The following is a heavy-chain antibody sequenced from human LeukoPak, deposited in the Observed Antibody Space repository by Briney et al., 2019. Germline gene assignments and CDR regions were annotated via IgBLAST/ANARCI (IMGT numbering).Heavy chain of an antibody. Sequence: SETLSLTCTVSGGSISSYYWSWIRQPPGXXLEWIGYIYYSGSTNYNPSLKSRVTISVDTSKNQFSLKLSSVTAADTAVYYCARDNTYYFDYWGQGTLVTVSS. CDR3: ARDNTYYFDY. CDR2: IYYSGST. J-gene: IGHJ4*02. D-gene: IGHD2-2*02. V-gene: IGHV4-59*01. CDR1: GGSISSYY.